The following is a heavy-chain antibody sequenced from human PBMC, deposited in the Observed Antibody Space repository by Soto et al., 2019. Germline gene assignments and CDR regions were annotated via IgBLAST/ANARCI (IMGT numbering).Heavy chain of an antibody. CDR2: VFHSGRT. J-gene: IGHJ4*02. CDR1: GGSITNSYYF. V-gene: IGHV4-31*03. Sequence: QVQLQESGPGLVEPSQTLSLTCTVSGGSITNSYYFWSWVRQNPGKGLEWIGHVFHSGRTYYNPSLSGRVTILVDTAMNQFSLNLNSVTAAATAVYYCARWVEVSLDSFDSWGQGTPVTVSS. D-gene: IGHD2-15*01. CDR3: ARWVEVSLDSFDS.